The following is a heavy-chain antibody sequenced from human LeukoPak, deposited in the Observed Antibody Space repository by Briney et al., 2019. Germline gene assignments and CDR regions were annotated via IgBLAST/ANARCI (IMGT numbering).Heavy chain of an antibody. D-gene: IGHD6-19*01. Sequence: GASVKVSCKASGYTFTGYYMHWVRQAPGQGLEWMGWINPNSGGTNYAQEFQGRVTMTRDTSISTAYMELSRLRSDDTAVYYCARDWTVAGNYYFDYWGQGTLVTVSS. J-gene: IGHJ4*02. CDR2: INPNSGGT. CDR3: ARDWTVAGNYYFDY. V-gene: IGHV1-2*02. CDR1: GYTFTGYY.